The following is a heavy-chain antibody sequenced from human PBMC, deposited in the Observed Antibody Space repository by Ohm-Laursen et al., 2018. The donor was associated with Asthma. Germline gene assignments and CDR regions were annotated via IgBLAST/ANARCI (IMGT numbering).Heavy chain of an antibody. CDR1: GFSLSTSGVG. Sequence: TQTLTLTCTFSGFSLSTSGVGVGWIRQPPGKALEWLALIYWGDDKRYSPSLKSRLTITKDTSKNQVVLTMTNMDPVDTATYYCAHINYGSGRGATYFDYWGQGTLVTVSS. CDR3: AHINYGSGRGATYFDY. V-gene: IGHV2-5*02. D-gene: IGHD3-10*01. J-gene: IGHJ4*02. CDR2: IYWGDDK.